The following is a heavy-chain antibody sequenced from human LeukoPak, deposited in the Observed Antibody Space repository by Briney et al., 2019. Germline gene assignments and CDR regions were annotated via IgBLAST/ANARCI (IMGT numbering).Heavy chain of an antibody. Sequence: GGSLRLSCAASGFTFSTYAMSWVRQAPGKGLEWVSAISATGGTTYYADSVKGRFTISRDNSKNTLFLQLNSLRAEDTAIYYCTKGKVTAFLDWFDPWGQGTLVTVSS. CDR3: TKGKVTAFLDWFDP. D-gene: IGHD2-21*02. J-gene: IGHJ5*02. CDR1: GFTFSTYA. CDR2: ISATGGTT. V-gene: IGHV3-23*01.